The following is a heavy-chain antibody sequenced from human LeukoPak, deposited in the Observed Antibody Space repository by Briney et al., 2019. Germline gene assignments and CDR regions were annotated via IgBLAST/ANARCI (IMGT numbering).Heavy chain of an antibody. D-gene: IGHD1-1*01. CDR3: AREDWNPPYYYYGMGV. J-gene: IGHJ6*02. Sequence: ASVKVSCKASGYTFTSYGISWVRQAPGQGLEWMGWISAHNGNTNYAQKLQGRVTMTTDTSTSTAYMELSSLRSEDTAVYYCAREDWNPPYYYYGMGVWGQGTMVTVSS. V-gene: IGHV1-18*01. CDR1: GYTFTSYG. CDR2: ISAHNGNT.